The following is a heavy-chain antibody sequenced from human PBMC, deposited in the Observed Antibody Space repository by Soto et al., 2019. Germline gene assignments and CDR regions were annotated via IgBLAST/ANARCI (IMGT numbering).Heavy chain of an antibody. J-gene: IGHJ4*02. CDR2: IFSNDDT. D-gene: IGHD4-17*01. Sequence: QVTLKESGPVLVKPTETLTLTCTVSGFSLSNARMGVSWIRQPPGKALEWLAHIFSNDDTSYSTSLKSRLTISKDTSKSQVVLTMPNMDPVDTATYYCARIRRNDYGDFTYYFDYWGQGTLVTVSS. CDR3: ARIRRNDYGDFTYYFDY. V-gene: IGHV2-26*01. CDR1: GFSLSNARMG.